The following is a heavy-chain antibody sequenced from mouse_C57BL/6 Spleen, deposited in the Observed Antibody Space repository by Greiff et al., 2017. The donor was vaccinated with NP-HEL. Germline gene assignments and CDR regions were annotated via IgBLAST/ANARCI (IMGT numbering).Heavy chain of an antibody. CDR3: TRDVYGRSRYYYARDY. D-gene: IGHD1-1*01. CDR2: ISSGGDYI. J-gene: IGHJ4*01. Sequence: EVHLVESGEGLVKPGGSLKLSCAASGFTFSSYAMSWVRQTPEKRLEWVAYISSGGDYIYYADTVKGRFTISRDNARNTLYLQMSSLKSEDTAMYYCTRDVYGRSRYYYARDYWGQGTSVTVSS. V-gene: IGHV5-9-1*02. CDR1: GFTFSSYA.